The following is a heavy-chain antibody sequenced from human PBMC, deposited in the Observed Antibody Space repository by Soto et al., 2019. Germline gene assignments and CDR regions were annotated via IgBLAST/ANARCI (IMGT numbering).Heavy chain of an antibody. Sequence: PSETLSLTCTVSGGSISSYYWSWIRQPPGKGLEWIGYIYYSGSTNYNPSLKSRVTISVDTSKNQFSLKLSSVTAADTAVYYCARLLGPHDAFDIWGQGTMVTVSS. D-gene: IGHD7-27*01. CDR2: IYYSGST. CDR3: ARLLGPHDAFDI. CDR1: GGSISSYY. V-gene: IGHV4-59*01. J-gene: IGHJ3*02.